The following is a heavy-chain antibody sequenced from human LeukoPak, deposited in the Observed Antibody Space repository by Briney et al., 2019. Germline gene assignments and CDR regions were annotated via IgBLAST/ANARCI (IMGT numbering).Heavy chain of an antibody. CDR1: GFTFSSYA. CDR3: ARAGSGWYFAALY. J-gene: IGHJ4*02. V-gene: IGHV3-23*01. Sequence: PGGSLRLSCAASGFTFSSYAMSWVRQAPGKGLEWVSAISSSGGSTYYADSVKGRFTISRDNSKNTLYLQMNSLRAEDTAVYYCARAGSGWYFAALYWGQGTLVTVSS. D-gene: IGHD6-19*01. CDR2: ISSSGGST.